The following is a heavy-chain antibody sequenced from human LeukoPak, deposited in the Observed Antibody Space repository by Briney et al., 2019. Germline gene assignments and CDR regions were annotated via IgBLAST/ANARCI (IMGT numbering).Heavy chain of an antibody. D-gene: IGHD3-22*01. CDR2: INPSGGST. CDR3: ARAEFPYYYDTYWFDP. V-gene: IGHV1-46*01. J-gene: IGHJ5*02. CDR1: GYAFTGYY. Sequence: GASVKVSCKASGYAFTGYYMHWVRQAPGQGLEWMGIINPSGGSTSYAQKFQGRVTMTRDTSTSTVYMELSSLRSEDTAVYYCARAEFPYYYDTYWFDPWGQGTLVTVSS.